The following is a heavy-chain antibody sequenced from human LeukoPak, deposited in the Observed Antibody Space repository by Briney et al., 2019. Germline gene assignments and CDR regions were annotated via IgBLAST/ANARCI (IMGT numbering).Heavy chain of an antibody. J-gene: IGHJ4*02. V-gene: IGHV3-23*01. D-gene: IGHD2-15*01. CDR1: GFTFSSYA. CDR3: AKEREAYCSGGSCYGSDKLFPADY. CDR2: ISSTGGST. Sequence: GGSLRLSCAASGFTFSSYAMTWVRQAPRKGLEWVSSISSTGGSTFYADSVKGRFTISRDNAKNTLYLQMNSLRAEDTAIYYCAKEREAYCSGGSCYGSDKLFPADYWGQGTLVTVSS.